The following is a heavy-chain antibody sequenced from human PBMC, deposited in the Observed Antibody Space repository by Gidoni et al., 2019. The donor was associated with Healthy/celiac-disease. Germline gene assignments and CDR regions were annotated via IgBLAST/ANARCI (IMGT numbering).Heavy chain of an antibody. CDR2: ISGSGGST. J-gene: IGHJ4*02. Sequence: EVQLLESGGGLVQPGGSLRLSCAASGFTFSSYAMSWVRQAPGKGLAWVSAISGSGGSTYYADSVKGRFTISRDNSKNTLYLQMNSLRAEDTAVYYCAKCSGGSCYAGGADYWGQGTLVTVSS. D-gene: IGHD2-15*01. V-gene: IGHV3-23*01. CDR3: AKCSGGSCYAGGADY. CDR1: GFTFSSYA.